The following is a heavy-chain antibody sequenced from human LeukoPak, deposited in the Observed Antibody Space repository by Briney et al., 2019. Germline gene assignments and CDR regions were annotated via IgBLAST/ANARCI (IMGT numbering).Heavy chain of an antibody. J-gene: IGHJ4*02. V-gene: IGHV3-30*03. D-gene: IGHD5-24*01. CDR3: ASPTAGDGYNYYFEC. CDR1: GFTFSSYG. CDR2: ISYDGSNK. Sequence: PGGSLRLSCAASGFTFSSYGMHWVRQAPGKGLEWVAVISYDGSNKYYADSVKGRFTISRDNSKNTLYLQMNSLRAEDTAVYYCASPTAGDGYNYYFECWGQGTLVTVSS.